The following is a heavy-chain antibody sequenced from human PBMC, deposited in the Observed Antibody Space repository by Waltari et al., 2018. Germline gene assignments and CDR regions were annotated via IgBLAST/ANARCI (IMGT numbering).Heavy chain of an antibody. Sequence: RLQESGPGRMKPSETLSLICTVSGASISISTHYWGWIRQTPGMGLEWVGSVHYTGKTYNNPSLESRVSLSVDTSQNLFSLELTSVTAADTATYFCARSFGGSGSYKFDTWGRGILVSVSS. CDR1: GASISISTHY. D-gene: IGHD3-10*01. CDR2: VHYTGKT. CDR3: ARSFGGSGSYKFDT. V-gene: IGHV4-39*02. J-gene: IGHJ4*02.